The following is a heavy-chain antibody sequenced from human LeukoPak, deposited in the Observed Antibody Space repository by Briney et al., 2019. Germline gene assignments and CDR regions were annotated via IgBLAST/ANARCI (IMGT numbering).Heavy chain of an antibody. CDR3: ARDFGDGNYYDSSGYYSASDY. Sequence: ASVKVSCKASGYTFTSYGISRVRQAPGQGLEWMGWISAYNGNTNYAQKLQGRVTMTTDTSTSTAYMELRSLRSDDTAVYYCARDFGDGNYYDSSGYYSASDYWGQGTLVTVSS. CDR1: GYTFTSYG. V-gene: IGHV1-18*01. CDR2: ISAYNGNT. D-gene: IGHD3-22*01. J-gene: IGHJ4*02.